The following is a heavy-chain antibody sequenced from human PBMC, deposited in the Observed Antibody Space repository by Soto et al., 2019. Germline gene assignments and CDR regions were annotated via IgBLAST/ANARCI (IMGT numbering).Heavy chain of an antibody. CDR3: ARVIYYGSGSYSPYGMED. D-gene: IGHD3-10*01. CDR2: VSPPFRTS. J-gene: IGHJ6*02. V-gene: IGHV1-69*01. CDR1: GVSFNNNG. Sequence: QVQLVQSGAEVKKPGSSVKVSCKTSGVSFNNNGIGWVRQAPGHGLEWMGGVSPPFRTSNYARKFQGKISITADASTGTVHMELSSLTSEDTAPYYCARVIYYGSGSYSPYGMEDWGQGTTVTVYS.